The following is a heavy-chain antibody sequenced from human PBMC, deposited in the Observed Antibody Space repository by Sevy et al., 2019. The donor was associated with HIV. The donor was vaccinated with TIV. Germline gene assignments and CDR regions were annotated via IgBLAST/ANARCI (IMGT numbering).Heavy chain of an antibody. CDR3: ARRSAPIVALRYYGMDV. V-gene: IGHV3-21*01. J-gene: IGHJ6*02. Sequence: GGSLRLSCAASGFTFSSYSMNWVRQAPGKGLEWVSSISSSSSYIYYADSVKGRFTISRDNAKNSLYLQMNSLRAEDTAVYYCARRSAPIVALRYYGMDVWGQGTTVTVSS. D-gene: IGHD3-22*01. CDR1: GFTFSSYS. CDR2: ISSSSSYI.